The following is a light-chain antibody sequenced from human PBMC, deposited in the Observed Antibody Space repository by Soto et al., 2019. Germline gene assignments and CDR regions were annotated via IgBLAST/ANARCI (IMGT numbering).Light chain of an antibody. CDR1: TSDVGGYDV. CDR2: EVT. V-gene: IGLV2-14*01. Sequence: QSALTQPASVSGSPGQSITISCSGTTSDVGGYDVVSWYQQHPGKAPKLMIYEVTNRPSGVSNRFSGSKSGRTASLTISGLQADDEAEYSCSSYTSNSTWVFGGGTKVTVL. J-gene: IGLJ3*02. CDR3: SSYTSNSTWV.